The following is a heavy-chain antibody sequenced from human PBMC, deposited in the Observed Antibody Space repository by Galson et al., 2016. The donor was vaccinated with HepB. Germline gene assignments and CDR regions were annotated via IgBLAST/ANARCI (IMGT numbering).Heavy chain of an antibody. D-gene: IGHD5-18*01. CDR1: GYSFTNYW. V-gene: IGHV5-10-1*01. CDR3: ARHEVYSYRDY. CDR2: NDPSDSYT. J-gene: IGHJ4*02. Sequence: QSGAAVKKPGESLRISCKGSGYSFTNYWISWVRQMPGKGLEWMGRNDPSDSYTNYTPSFQGHVTISADKSNSTADLQWSSLKASDTAIYYGARHEVYSYRDYWGQGTLVTVSS.